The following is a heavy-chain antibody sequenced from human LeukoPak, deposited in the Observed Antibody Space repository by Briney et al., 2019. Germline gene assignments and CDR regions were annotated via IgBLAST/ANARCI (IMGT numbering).Heavy chain of an antibody. V-gene: IGHV3-11*01. J-gene: IGHJ4*02. D-gene: IGHD1-26*01. Sequence: GGSLRLSCTTSGFIFSDYYMSWIRQAPGKGLEWVSYISSSGSIIYYADSVKGRFTISRDNAKNSLYLQMYSLRAEATAVYYCARDRFSGSYPLDYWGQGTLVTVSS. CDR3: ARDRFSGSYPLDY. CDR1: GFIFSDYY. CDR2: ISSSGSII.